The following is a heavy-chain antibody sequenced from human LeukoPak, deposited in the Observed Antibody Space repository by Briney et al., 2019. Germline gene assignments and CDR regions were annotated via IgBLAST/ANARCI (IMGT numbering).Heavy chain of an antibody. V-gene: IGHV3-21*01. CDR1: GFTFSSYS. CDR2: ISSSSSYI. Sequence: GGSLRLSCATSGFTFSSYSMNWVRQAPGKGLEWVSSISSSSSYIYYADSVKGRFTISRDNAKNSLYLQMNSLRAEDTAVYYCARDYQQAVVPGEQDYYYGMDVWGQGTTVTVSS. D-gene: IGHD4-23*01. J-gene: IGHJ6*02. CDR3: ARDYQQAVVPGEQDYYYGMDV.